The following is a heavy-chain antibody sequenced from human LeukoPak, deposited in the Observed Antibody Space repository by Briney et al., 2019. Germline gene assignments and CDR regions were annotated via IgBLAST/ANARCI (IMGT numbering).Heavy chain of an antibody. Sequence: GRSLRLSCAASGFTFDDYAMHWVRQAPGKGLEWVSGISWNGGSVDYADSVKGRFTISRDNAKNSLYLQMNSLRAEDMALYYCAKDDSYGGNSNFDHWGQGTLVTVS. CDR3: AKDDSYGGNSNFDH. CDR1: GFTFDDYA. V-gene: IGHV3-9*03. D-gene: IGHD4-23*01. J-gene: IGHJ4*02. CDR2: ISWNGGSV.